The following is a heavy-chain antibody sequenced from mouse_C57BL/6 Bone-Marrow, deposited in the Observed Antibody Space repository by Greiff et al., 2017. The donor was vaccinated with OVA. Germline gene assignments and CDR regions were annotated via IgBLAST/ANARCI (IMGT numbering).Heavy chain of an antibody. CDR1: GYAFTNYL. CDR2: INPGSGGT. V-gene: IGHV1-54*01. CDR3: ARHHPYFDY. J-gene: IGHJ2*01. Sequence: QVQLQQSGAELVRPGTSVKVSCKASGYAFTNYLIEWVKQRPGKGLEWIGVINPGSGGTNNNEKFKGKATLTADKSSSTAYMQLSSLTSEDSAVYFCARHHPYFDYWGQGTTLTVSS.